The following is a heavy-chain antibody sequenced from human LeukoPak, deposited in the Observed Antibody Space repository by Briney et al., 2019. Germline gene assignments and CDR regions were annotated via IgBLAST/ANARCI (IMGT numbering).Heavy chain of an antibody. J-gene: IGHJ3*02. V-gene: IGHV3-7*03. Sequence: FVDSVKGRFTISRDNAKNSLYLQMNTLRAEDTAVYYCAKQITIFDAFDIWGQGTMVTVSS. D-gene: IGHD3-3*01. CDR3: AKQITIFDAFDI.